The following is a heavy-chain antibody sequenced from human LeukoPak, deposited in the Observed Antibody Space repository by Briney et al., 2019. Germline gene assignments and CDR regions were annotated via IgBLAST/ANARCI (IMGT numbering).Heavy chain of an antibody. Sequence: SQTLSLTCAVSGGSISSGGYYWGWIRQPPGKGLEWIGSIYYSGSTYYNPSLKSRVTISVDTSKNQFSLKLSSVTAADTAVYYCTPLGIAAAGNYYYYYMDVWGKGTTVTVSS. CDR3: TPLGIAAAGNYYYYYMDV. J-gene: IGHJ6*03. D-gene: IGHD6-13*01. CDR1: GGSISSGGYY. V-gene: IGHV4-39*07. CDR2: IYYSGST.